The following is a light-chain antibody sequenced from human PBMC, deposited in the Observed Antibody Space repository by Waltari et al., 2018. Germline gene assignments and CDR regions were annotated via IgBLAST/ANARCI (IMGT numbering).Light chain of an antibody. CDR3: NSYAGSSSWV. CDR1: SSDVCFYNY. V-gene: IGLV2-14*01. CDR2: DVS. J-gene: IGLJ3*02. Sequence: QSALTQPASVSGSPGQSITISCTGTSSDVCFYNYVPWYQQHPGKAPKLMIYDVSERPSGVSNRFSGSKSGNTASLTISGLQAEDEADYYCNSYAGSSSWVFGGGTKLTVL.